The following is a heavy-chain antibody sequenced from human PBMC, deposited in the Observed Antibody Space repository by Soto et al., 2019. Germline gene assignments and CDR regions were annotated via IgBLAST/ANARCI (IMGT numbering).Heavy chain of an antibody. J-gene: IGHJ4*02. CDR1: GGSISSYY. Sequence: PSETLSLTCTVSGGSISSYYWSWIRQPPGKGLEWIGYIYYSGSTNYNPSLKSRVTISVDTSKNQFSLKLSSLTAADTAVYYCVRSVEWLRFGFDYWGQGTLVTVSS. V-gene: IGHV4-59*08. CDR2: IYYSGST. D-gene: IGHD5-12*01. CDR3: VRSVEWLRFGFDY.